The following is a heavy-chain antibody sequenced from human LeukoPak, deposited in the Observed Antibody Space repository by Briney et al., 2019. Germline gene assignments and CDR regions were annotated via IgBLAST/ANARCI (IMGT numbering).Heavy chain of an antibody. CDR2: TYYTGST. D-gene: IGHD2-8*02. Sequence: SETLSLTCTVSGGSISSYYWTWIRQPPAKGLDWIGYTYYTGSTTYNPSLKGRVTISVDASKNQFSLKLSSVTAADTAVYYCARLGYCTSDRCLPDHWGQGSLVTVSP. J-gene: IGHJ4*02. V-gene: IGHV4-59*08. CDR1: GGSISSYY. CDR3: ARLGYCTSDRCLPDH.